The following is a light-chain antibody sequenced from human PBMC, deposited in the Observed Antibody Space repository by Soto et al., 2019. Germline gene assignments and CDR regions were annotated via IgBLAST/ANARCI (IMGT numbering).Light chain of an antibody. J-gene: IGLJ1*01. CDR3: GTWDSSLSAGV. V-gene: IGLV1-51*01. CDR1: NSNIGNNY. Sequence: QSVLGQPPSVSATPGHTFTISCSGSNSNIGNNYVSWYQQLPGTAPKLLIYDNNKRPSEIPDRFSGSKSGPSATLGITGLQTGDEADYYCGTWDSSLSAGVFGTGTKVTVL. CDR2: DNN.